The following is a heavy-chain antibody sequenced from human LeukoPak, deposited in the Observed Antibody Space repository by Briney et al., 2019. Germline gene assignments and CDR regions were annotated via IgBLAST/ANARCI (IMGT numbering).Heavy chain of an antibody. Sequence: AGGSLRLSCAASGFTFDDYGMSWVRQAPGKGLEWVSGINWSGGSTGYADSVKGRFTISRDNAKNSLYLQMNSLRAEDTALYYCARGVGATGRPYYFDYWGQGTLVTVSS. CDR1: GFTFDDYG. CDR3: ARGVGATGRPYYFDY. J-gene: IGHJ4*02. V-gene: IGHV3-20*04. CDR2: INWSGGST. D-gene: IGHD1-26*01.